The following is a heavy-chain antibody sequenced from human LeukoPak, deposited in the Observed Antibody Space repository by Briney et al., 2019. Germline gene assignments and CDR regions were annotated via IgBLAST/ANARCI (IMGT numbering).Heavy chain of an antibody. CDR3: ARRGSITSYMDV. V-gene: IGHV4-39*01. J-gene: IGHJ6*03. CDR1: GGSISSSSYY. CDR2: IYKSGST. D-gene: IGHD3-3*01. Sequence: SETLSLTCTVSGGSISSSSYYWGWIRQPPGKGLEWIGNIYKSGSTYYNPSLESRVTISVDTSKNQFSLKLNSVTAADTAVYYCARRGSITSYMDVWGKGTTVTISS.